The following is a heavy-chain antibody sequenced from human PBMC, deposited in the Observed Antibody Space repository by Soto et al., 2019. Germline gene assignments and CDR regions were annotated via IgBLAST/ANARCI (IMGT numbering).Heavy chain of an antibody. CDR2: ISWNSGSI. Sequence: EVQLVESGGGLVQPGRSLRLSCAASGFTFDDYAMHWVRQAPGKGLEWVSGISWNSGSIGYADSVKGRFTISRDNAKNSLYLQRNSLRAEDTALYYCAQDKVAVCSGGSCYSSSHYYYYYMDVWGKGTTVTVSS. V-gene: IGHV3-9*01. J-gene: IGHJ6*03. CDR3: AQDKVAVCSGGSCYSSSHYYYYYMDV. D-gene: IGHD2-15*01. CDR1: GFTFDDYA.